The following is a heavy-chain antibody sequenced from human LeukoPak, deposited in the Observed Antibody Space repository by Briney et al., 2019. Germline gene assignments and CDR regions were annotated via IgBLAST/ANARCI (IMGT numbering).Heavy chain of an antibody. CDR3: ARVGPLSGGQFYFDY. D-gene: IGHD5-24*01. Sequence: GGSLRLSCAASGFTFSSYEMNWVRQAPGKGLEWVSYISISGSTIYYADSVKGRFTISRDNAKNSLYLQMNSLRAEDTALYHCARVGPLSGGQFYFDYWGQGTLVTVSS. J-gene: IGHJ4*02. V-gene: IGHV3-48*03. CDR2: ISISGSTI. CDR1: GFTFSSYE.